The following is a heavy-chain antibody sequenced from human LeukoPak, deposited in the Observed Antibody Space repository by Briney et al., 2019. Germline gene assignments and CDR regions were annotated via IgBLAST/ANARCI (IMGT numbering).Heavy chain of an antibody. CDR2: ISGSGGST. Sequence: GRSLRLSCAASGFTFSSYAMSWVRQAPGKGLEWVSAISGSGGSTYYADSVKGRFTISRDNSKNTLYLQMNSLRAEDTAVYYCAKDHCSGGSCYDFDYWGQGTLVTVSS. V-gene: IGHV3-23*01. D-gene: IGHD2-15*01. CDR3: AKDHCSGGSCYDFDY. CDR1: GFTFSSYA. J-gene: IGHJ4*02.